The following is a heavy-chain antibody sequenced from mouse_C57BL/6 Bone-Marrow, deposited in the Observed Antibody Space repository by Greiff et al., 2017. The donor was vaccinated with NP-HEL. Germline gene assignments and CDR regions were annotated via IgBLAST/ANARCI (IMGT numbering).Heavy chain of an antibody. J-gene: IGHJ1*03. CDR1: GFTFSDFY. CDR2: SRNKANDYTT. V-gene: IGHV7-1*01. D-gene: IGHD2-2*01. CDR3: ARDARLSFWYFDV. Sequence: EVKVVESGGGLVQSGRSLRLSCATSGFTFSDFYMEWVRQAPGKGLEWIAASRNKANDYTTEYSASVKGRFIVSRDTSQSILYLQMNALRAEDTAIYYCARDARLSFWYFDVWGTGTTVTVSS.